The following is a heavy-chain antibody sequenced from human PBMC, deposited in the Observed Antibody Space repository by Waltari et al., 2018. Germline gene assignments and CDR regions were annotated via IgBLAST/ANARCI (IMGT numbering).Heavy chain of an antibody. CDR3: ATSYSNYVLWFDP. CDR2: VEPEDGET. J-gene: IGHJ5*02. D-gene: IGHD4-4*01. Sequence: EVQLVQSGAEVKKPGATVKISCKVSGYTFTDYYMHWWQQAPGQGLAWLRLVEPEDGETIYADKFQGRVTITADTTTDTAYMELSSLRSEDTAVYYCATSYSNYVLWFDPWGQGTLVTVSS. CDR1: GYTFTDYY. V-gene: IGHV1-69-2*01.